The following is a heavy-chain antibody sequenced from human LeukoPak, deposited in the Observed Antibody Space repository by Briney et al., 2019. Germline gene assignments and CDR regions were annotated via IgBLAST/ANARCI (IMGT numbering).Heavy chain of an antibody. D-gene: IGHD3-9*01. CDR3: ARGYDWLPAYFDY. CDR2: IYYSGST. V-gene: IGHV4-59*01. Sequence: SETLSLTCTVSGGSISSYYWSWIRQPPGKGLEWIGYIYYSGSTNYNPSLKSRVTISVDTSKNQFSLKLSSVTAADTAVYYWARGYDWLPAYFDYWGQGTLVTVSS. J-gene: IGHJ4*02. CDR1: GGSISSYY.